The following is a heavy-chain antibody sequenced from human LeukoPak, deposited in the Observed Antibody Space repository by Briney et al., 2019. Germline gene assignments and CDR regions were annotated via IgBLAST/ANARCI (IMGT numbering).Heavy chain of an antibody. J-gene: IGHJ4*02. V-gene: IGHV1-2*04. Sequence: ASVKVSCKASGYTFTGYYMHWVRQAPGQGLEWMGWTNPNSGGTNYAQKFQGWVTMTRDTSISTAYMELSRLRSDDTAVYYCARGALDKYYYGSGSSSLSFDYWGQGTLVTVSS. CDR2: TNPNSGGT. CDR3: ARGALDKYYYGSGSSSLSFDY. CDR1: GYTFTGYY. D-gene: IGHD3-10*01.